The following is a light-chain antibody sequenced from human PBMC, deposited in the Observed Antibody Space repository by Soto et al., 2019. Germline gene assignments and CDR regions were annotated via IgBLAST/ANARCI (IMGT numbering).Light chain of an antibody. J-gene: IGKJ2*01. V-gene: IGKV3-20*01. Sequence: ESMLTQSTGTLSLSPGERATLSCRASQSVSTRYLAWYQQKPGQAPRLLIYVASIRATGIPDRFSGSGSGTDFTLTISRLEPEDFAVYYCHQFGSSPPAFTFGQGTKLEI. CDR3: HQFGSSPPAFT. CDR1: QSVSTRY. CDR2: VAS.